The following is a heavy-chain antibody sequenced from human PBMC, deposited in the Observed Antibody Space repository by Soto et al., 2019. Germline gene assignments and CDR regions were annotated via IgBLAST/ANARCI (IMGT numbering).Heavy chain of an antibody. D-gene: IGHD2-15*01. V-gene: IGHV1-58*02. J-gene: IGHJ4*02. Sequence: QMQLVQSGPEVKKPGTSVKVSCKASGFTFTSSAMQWVRQARGQRLEWIGWIVVGSGHTNYAQKFQERVTITRDMSTSTAYMDRSSLRSEDTAVYYCASDSRYCSGGNCEDYWGQGTLVTVSS. CDR3: ASDSRYCSGGNCEDY. CDR1: GFTFTSSA. CDR2: IVVGSGHT.